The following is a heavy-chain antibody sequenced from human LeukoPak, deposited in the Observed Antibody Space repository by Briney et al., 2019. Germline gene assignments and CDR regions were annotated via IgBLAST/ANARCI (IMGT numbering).Heavy chain of an antibody. CDR2: IYYSGST. Sequence: PSETLSLTCTVSGGSISSYYWSWIRQPPGKGLEWIGYIYYSGSTNYNPSLKSRVTISVDTSKNQFSLKLSSVTAADTAVYYCAREVGYCSSTSCYSYLDYWGQGTLVTVSS. CDR1: GGSISSYY. V-gene: IGHV4-59*01. J-gene: IGHJ4*02. D-gene: IGHD2-2*02. CDR3: AREVGYCSSTSCYSYLDY.